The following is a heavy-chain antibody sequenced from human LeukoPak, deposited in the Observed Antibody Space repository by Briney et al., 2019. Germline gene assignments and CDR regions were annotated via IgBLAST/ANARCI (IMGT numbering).Heavy chain of an antibody. CDR3: ARDLSDSSGYSHFFDY. CDR1: GGTFSSYA. V-gene: IGHV1-69*01. Sequence: SVKVSCKASGGTFSSYAISWVRQAPGQGLEWMGGIIPIFGTANYAQKFQGRVTITADESTSTAYMELSSLRSEDTAVYYCARDLSDSSGYSHFFDYWGQGTLVTVSS. CDR2: IIPIFGTA. J-gene: IGHJ4*02. D-gene: IGHD3-22*01.